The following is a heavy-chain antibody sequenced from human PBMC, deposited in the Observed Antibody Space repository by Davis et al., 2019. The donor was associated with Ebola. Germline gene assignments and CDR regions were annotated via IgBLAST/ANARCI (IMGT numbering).Heavy chain of an antibody. Sequence: SETLSLTCTVTGGSISYYFWAWIRQSPGKGLEWIGYVNYSGSTNYNPSLKSRVTISVDTSKNQFSLKLSSVTAADTAVYYCARHDSTYYYDSSGYYGIRLNYFDYWGQGTLVTVSS. CDR1: GGSISYYF. CDR2: VNYSGST. J-gene: IGHJ4*02. V-gene: IGHV4-59*08. CDR3: ARHDSTYYYDSSGYYGIRLNYFDY. D-gene: IGHD3-22*01.